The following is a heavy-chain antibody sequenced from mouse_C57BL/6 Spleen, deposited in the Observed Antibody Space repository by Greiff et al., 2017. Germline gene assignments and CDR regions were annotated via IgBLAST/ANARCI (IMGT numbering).Heavy chain of an antibody. V-gene: IGHV1-64*01. J-gene: IGHJ2*01. D-gene: IGHD1-1*01. CDR3: AREEYYGSSYVDY. CDR1: GYTFTSYW. Sequence: QVQLQQPGAELVKPGASVKLSCKASGYTFTSYWMHWVKQRPGQGLEWIGMIHPDSGSTNYNEKFQSKATLTVDKSSSTAYMQLSSLTSEDSAVYNCAREEYYGSSYVDYWGQGTTLTVSS. CDR2: IHPDSGST.